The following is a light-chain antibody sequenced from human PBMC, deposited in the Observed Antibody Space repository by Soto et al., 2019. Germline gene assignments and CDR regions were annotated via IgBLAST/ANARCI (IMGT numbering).Light chain of an antibody. CDR3: AAWEDRVRGQGVV. V-gene: IGLV1-47*01. CDR2: RNN. J-gene: IGLJ2*01. CDR1: SSNVGSHY. Sequence: QSVLTQAPSASGTPGQRVTISCSGRSSNVGSHYVYWYQHLPGTAPKLLIYRNNQRPSGVPDRFSGSKSGTSASLAISGRRSEDEADYYCAAWEDRVRGQGVVFGGGTKLTVL.